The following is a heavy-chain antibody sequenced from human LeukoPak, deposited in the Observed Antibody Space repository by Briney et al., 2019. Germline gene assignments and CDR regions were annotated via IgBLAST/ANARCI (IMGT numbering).Heavy chain of an antibody. V-gene: IGHV3-23*01. CDR2: ISGSGGST. CDR3: AKVLEYVWGSYRSYYFDY. D-gene: IGHD3-16*02. CDR1: GFTFSSYS. Sequence: GGSLRLSCAASGFTFSSYSMNWVRQAPGKGLEWVSAISGSGGSTYYADSVKGRFTISRDNSKNTLYLQMNSLRAEDTAVYYCAKVLEYVWGSYRSYYFDYWGQGTLVTVSS. J-gene: IGHJ4*02.